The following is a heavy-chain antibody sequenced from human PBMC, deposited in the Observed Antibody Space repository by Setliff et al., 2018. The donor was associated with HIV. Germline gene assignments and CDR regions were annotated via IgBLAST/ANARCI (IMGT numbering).Heavy chain of an antibody. J-gene: IGHJ4*02. Sequence: ETLSLTCAVYIRPFTGYYWSWVRQTPGKGLEWVSGIDGSGATGYEDSVKGRFTISRDTAKNTLYLQMNSLRAEDTAVYYCARAVAGYAYYFDHWGQGTLVTVSS. CDR1: IRPFTGYY. D-gene: IGHD6-19*01. CDR3: ARAVAGYAYYFDH. V-gene: IGHV3-53*01. CDR2: IDGSGAT.